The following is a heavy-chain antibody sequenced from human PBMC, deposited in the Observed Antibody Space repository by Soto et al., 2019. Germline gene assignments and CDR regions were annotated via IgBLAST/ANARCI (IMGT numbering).Heavy chain of an antibody. V-gene: IGHV4-59*08. CDR1: DEYISSFF. CDR3: ARRYAGTIDY. Sequence: SETKSLTYTVSDEYISSFFWRWIRQKQGKGMEWIGYIFYSGSTSYNPSLKSRVTISVDTSQNQFSLKLCSVTAADTDVYYRARRYAGTIDYWGQGTRITVSS. J-gene: IGHJ4*02. D-gene: IGHD6-13*01. CDR2: IFYSGST.